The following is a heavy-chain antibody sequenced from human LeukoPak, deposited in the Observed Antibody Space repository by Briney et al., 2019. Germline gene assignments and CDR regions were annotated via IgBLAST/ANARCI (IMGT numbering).Heavy chain of an antibody. Sequence: GGSLRLSCAASGFAFSTYGMHWVRQAPGKGLEWVAFIRYDAINKYYADSVKGRFTISRDNSRNTLYLQMNSLRAEDTALYYCAKDGDTVSGTYYFDMDVWGKGTTVTISS. D-gene: IGHD1-26*01. CDR3: AKDGDTVSGTYYFDMDV. CDR1: GFAFSTYG. V-gene: IGHV3-30*02. J-gene: IGHJ6*03. CDR2: IRYDAINK.